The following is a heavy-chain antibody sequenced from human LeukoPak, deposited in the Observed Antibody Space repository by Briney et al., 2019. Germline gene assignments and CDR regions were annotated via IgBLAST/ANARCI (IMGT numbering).Heavy chain of an antibody. Sequence: PSETLSPTCAVYGGSFSDYYWSWIRQPPGKGLEWIGEINHSGSTNYNPSLKSRVTISVDTSKNQFSLKLSSVTAADTAVYYCARGYCSSTRYQIYYYYYMDVWGKGTTVTVSS. CDR3: ARGYCSSTRYQIYYYYYMDV. J-gene: IGHJ6*03. CDR1: GGSFSDYY. CDR2: INHSGST. V-gene: IGHV4-34*01. D-gene: IGHD2-2*01.